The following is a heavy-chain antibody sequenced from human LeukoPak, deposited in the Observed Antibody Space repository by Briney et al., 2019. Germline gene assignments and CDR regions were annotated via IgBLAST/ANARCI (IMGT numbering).Heavy chain of an antibody. D-gene: IGHD7-27*01. CDR1: GGSFSGYY. CDR2: IYYSGST. Sequence: SETLSLTCAVYGGSFSGYYWSWIRQPPGKGLEWIGSIYYSGSTYYNPSLKSRVTISVDTSKNQFSLKLSSVTAADTAVYYCARHSPGDPFDYWGQGTLVTVSS. CDR3: ARHSPGDPFDY. J-gene: IGHJ4*02. V-gene: IGHV4-34*01.